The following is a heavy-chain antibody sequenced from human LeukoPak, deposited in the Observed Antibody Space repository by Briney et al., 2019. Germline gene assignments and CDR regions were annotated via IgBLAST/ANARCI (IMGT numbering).Heavy chain of an antibody. Sequence: GGSLRLSCAASGFPFSSYLMTWVRQAPGKGLEWVANIKPDGTTKFYVDSVKGRFTISRDNALNSLYLQMNSLRAEDTAIYYCARSIPYGTTWYGRSDYWGQGTLVTVSS. V-gene: IGHV3-7*03. CDR2: IKPDGTTK. CDR1: GFPFSSYL. CDR3: ARSIPYGTTWYGRSDY. J-gene: IGHJ4*02. D-gene: IGHD6-13*01.